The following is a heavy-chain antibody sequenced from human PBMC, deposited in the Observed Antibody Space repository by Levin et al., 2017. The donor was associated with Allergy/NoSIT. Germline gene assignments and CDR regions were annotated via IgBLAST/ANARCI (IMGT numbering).Heavy chain of an antibody. CDR1: GFTFTSYS. V-gene: IGHV3-21*01. CDR2: ISSSSSYI. J-gene: IGHJ3*01. CDR3: AREKGGNYCSGGSCFSTVDAFDV. D-gene: IGHD2-15*01. Sequence: GESLKISCAASGFTFTSYSMNWVRQAPGQGLEWVSSISSSSSYIYYADSVKGRFTISRDTAKNSLYLQMNRLRAEDTAVYYCAREKGGNYCSGGSCFSTVDAFDVWGQGTVVTVSS.